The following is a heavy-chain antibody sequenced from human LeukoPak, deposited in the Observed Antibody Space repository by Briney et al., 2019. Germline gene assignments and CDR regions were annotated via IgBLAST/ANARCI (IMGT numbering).Heavy chain of an antibody. CDR2: SSGSGGST. J-gene: IGHJ4*02. CDR3: AKDLGYCSGGSCLALDY. V-gene: IGHV3-23*01. CDR1: GFTFSSYA. Sequence: GGSLRLSCAASGFTFSSYAMSWVRQAPGKGLEWVSASSGSGGSTYYADSVKGRFTVSRDNSKNTLYLQMNSLRAEDTAVYYCAKDLGYCSGGSCLALDYWGQGTLVTVSS. D-gene: IGHD2-15*01.